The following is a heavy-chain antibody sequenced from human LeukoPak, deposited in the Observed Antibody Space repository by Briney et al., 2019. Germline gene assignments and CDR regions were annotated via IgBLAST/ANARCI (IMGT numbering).Heavy chain of an antibody. D-gene: IGHD1-26*01. Sequence: GESLRLSCAASGFTFSSYEMNWVRQAPGKGLEWVSYISSSGSTIYYADSVKGRFTISRDNAKNSLYLQMNSLRAEDTAVYYCARFRGELLRGNWFDPWGQGTLVTVSS. CDR3: ARFRGELLRGNWFDP. V-gene: IGHV3-48*03. J-gene: IGHJ5*02. CDR2: ISSSGSTI. CDR1: GFTFSSYE.